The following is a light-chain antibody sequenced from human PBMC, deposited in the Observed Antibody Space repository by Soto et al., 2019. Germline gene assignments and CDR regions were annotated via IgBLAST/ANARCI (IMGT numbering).Light chain of an antibody. CDR2: DAS. Sequence: DIQMTQSPSSVSASVGDRVTITFRASQYVSSWLAWYQQKPGKAPKRLIFDASNLDSGVPSRFSGSGSGTDFTLTISSLQPEDFATYFCQQANSFPLTFGGGTKVEIK. J-gene: IGKJ4*01. CDR1: QYVSSW. CDR3: QQANSFPLT. V-gene: IGKV1-12*01.